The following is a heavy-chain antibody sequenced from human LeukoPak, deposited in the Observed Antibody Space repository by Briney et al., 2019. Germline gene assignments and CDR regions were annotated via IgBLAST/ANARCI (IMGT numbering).Heavy chain of an antibody. CDR3: ATEGSNGDFDY. CDR2: ISYDGSNK. V-gene: IGHV3-30*03. J-gene: IGHJ4*02. CDR1: GLTFSSYD. Sequence: GGSLRLSCAASGLTFSSYDMHWVRQAPGKGLEWVTVISYDGSNKYYGDSVKGRFTISRDNSKNTLYLKMNSLRAEDTAVYYCATEGSNGDFDYWGQGTLVTVSS. D-gene: IGHD1-26*01.